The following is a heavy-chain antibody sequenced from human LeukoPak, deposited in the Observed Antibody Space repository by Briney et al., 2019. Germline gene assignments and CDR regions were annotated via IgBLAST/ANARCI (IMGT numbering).Heavy chain of an antibody. J-gene: IGHJ4*02. CDR1: GLTFSSYA. CDR3: ARASSRGTFFDD. V-gene: IGHV3-23*01. D-gene: IGHD3-10*01. Sequence: PGWSLRLSCAASGLTFSSYAMSWVRQAPGKGVEWVSGITTSGGNTYYVDSVKGRFTISRDNSENRLYLQLSSLRADDTAVYYCARASSRGTFFDDWGQGTLVTVSS. CDR2: ITTSGGNT.